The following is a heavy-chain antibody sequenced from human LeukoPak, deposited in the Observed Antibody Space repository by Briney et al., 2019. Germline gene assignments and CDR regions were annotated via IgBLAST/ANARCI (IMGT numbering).Heavy chain of an antibody. CDR2: VYYSGST. Sequence: ASETLSLTCTVSGGSISSYYWSWIRQPPGKGLEWIGYVYYSGSTNYNPSLKSRVTISVDTSKNQFSLKLSSVTAADTAVYYCARISAYYDILTGYSSTYYFDYWGQGTLVTVSS. V-gene: IGHV4-59*01. CDR1: GGSISSYY. J-gene: IGHJ4*02. CDR3: ARISAYYDILTGYSSTYYFDY. D-gene: IGHD3-9*01.